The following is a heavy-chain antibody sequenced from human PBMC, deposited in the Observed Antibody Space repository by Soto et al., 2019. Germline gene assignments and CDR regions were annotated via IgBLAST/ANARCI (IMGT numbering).Heavy chain of an antibody. J-gene: IGHJ6*03. V-gene: IGHV3-15*01. D-gene: IGHD3-3*01. Sequence: EVQLVESGGGLVKPGGSLRLSCAASGFTFSNAWMSWVRQAPGKGLEWVGRIKSKTDGGTTDYAAPVKGRFTISRDDSKNTMYLQMNSLKTEDTAVYYCTTEGRDDFWSGSDFYYYYYYVDVWGKGTTVTVSS. CDR3: TTEGRDDFWSGSDFYYYYYYVDV. CDR1: GFTFSNAW. CDR2: IKSKTDGGTT.